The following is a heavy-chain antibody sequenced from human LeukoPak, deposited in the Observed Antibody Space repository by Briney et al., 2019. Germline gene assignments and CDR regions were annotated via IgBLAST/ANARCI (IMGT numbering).Heavy chain of an antibody. CDR3: AKFITAAAGGDYFDY. Sequence: PGGSLRLSCAASGFTSSSYAMSWVRQAPGKGLEWVSAISGSGGSTYYADSVKGRFTISRDNSKNTLYLQMNSLRAEDTAVYYCAKFITAAAGGDYFDYWGQGTLVTVSS. V-gene: IGHV3-23*01. CDR1: GFTSSSYA. J-gene: IGHJ4*02. D-gene: IGHD6-13*01. CDR2: ISGSGGST.